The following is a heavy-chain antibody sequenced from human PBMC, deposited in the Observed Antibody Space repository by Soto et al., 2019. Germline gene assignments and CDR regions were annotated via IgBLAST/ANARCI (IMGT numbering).Heavy chain of an antibody. D-gene: IGHD6-19*01. CDR3: AISSYSSGWNPSHYYGMGV. J-gene: IGHJ6*02. V-gene: IGHV1-18*04. CDR1: GYTFTSYG. CDR2: ISAYNGNT. Sequence: ASVKVSCKTSGYTFTSYGISWVRQAPGQGLEWMGWISAYNGNTNYAQKLQGRVTMTTDTSTSTAYMELRSLRSDDTAIYYCAISSYSSGWNPSHYYGMGVWGQGTTVTVSS.